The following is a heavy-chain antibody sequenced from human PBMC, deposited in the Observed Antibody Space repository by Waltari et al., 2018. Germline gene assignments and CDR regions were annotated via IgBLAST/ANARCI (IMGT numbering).Heavy chain of an antibody. CDR3: ARGYQSNYRYYYYYGMDV. J-gene: IGHJ6*02. Sequence: QVQLQQWGAGLLKPSETLSLTCPVYGGSFSGYYWSWIRQPPGRGLEWIGEINHSVRTNYNPSLKSRVTISVDTSKNQFSLKLSSVTAADTAVYYCARGYQSNYRYYYYYGMDVWGQGTTVTVSS. V-gene: IGHV4-34*01. CDR1: GGSFSGYY. CDR2: INHSVRT. D-gene: IGHD4-4*01.